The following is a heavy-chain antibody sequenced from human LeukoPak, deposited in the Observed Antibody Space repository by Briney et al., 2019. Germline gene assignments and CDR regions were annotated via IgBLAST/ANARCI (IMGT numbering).Heavy chain of an antibody. J-gene: IGHJ6*03. CDR1: GGSISSYY. CDR3: ARASGMANMDV. CDR2: IYYSGST. D-gene: IGHD3-10*01. V-gene: IGHV4-59*12. Sequence: SETLSLTCTVSGGSISSYYWSWIRQPPGKGLEWIGYIYYSGSTNYNPSLKSRVTISVDTSKNQFSLKLSSVTAADTAVYYCARASGMANMDVWGKGTTVTVSS.